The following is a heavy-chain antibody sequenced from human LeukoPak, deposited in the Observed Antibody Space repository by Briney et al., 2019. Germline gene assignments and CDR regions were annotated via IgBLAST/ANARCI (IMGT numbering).Heavy chain of an antibody. Sequence: GESLRLSCAASGFTFDDYAMHWVRQAPGKGLEWVSGISWNSVTIVYADSVKGRFTISRDNAKNSLYLQMNSLRAEDMALYYCAKDEFVASDFTGAFDIWGQGTMVTVSS. J-gene: IGHJ3*02. V-gene: IGHV3-9*03. CDR2: ISWNSVTI. CDR3: AKDEFVASDFTGAFDI. CDR1: GFTFDDYA. D-gene: IGHD2-8*02.